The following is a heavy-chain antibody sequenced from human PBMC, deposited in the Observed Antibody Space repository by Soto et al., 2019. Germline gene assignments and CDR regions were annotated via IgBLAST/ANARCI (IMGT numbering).Heavy chain of an antibody. CDR2: ISSSSTTI. CDR3: CMGYYFDR. J-gene: IGHJ4*02. CDR1: GFTFSSYS. V-gene: IGHV3-48*01. Sequence: VQLVESGGGLEQPGGSLRLSCAASGFTFSSYSMNWVRQAPGKGLEWISYISSSSTTIHYADSVKGRLTISRDNAKNSLYLQMNSLRAEDTAVYYCCMGYYFDRWGQGTLVTVSS. D-gene: IGHD2-8*01.